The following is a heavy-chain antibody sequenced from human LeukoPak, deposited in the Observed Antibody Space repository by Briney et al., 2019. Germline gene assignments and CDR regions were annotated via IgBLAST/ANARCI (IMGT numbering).Heavy chain of an antibody. CDR1: GFTFSSYG. CDR2: ISGSGGST. J-gene: IGHJ6*03. D-gene: IGHD6-19*01. CDR3: AKDIAVAAQGYYYYMDV. V-gene: IGHV3-23*01. Sequence: GGSLRLSCAASGFTFSSYGMSWVGQVPGKGLEWVSAISGSGGSTYYADSVKGRFTISRDNSKNTLYLQMNSLRAEDTAVYYCAKDIAVAAQGYYYYMDVWGKGTTVTISS.